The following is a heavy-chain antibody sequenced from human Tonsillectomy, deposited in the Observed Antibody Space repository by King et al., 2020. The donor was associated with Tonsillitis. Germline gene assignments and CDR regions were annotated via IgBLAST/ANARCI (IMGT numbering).Heavy chain of an antibody. J-gene: IGHJ4*02. CDR2: ISSLGSTI. CDR1: GFTFNDYH. D-gene: IGHD6-13*01. CDR3: AGGSEYSSRWYSEI. Sequence: VQPVESGGGLVKPGGSLRLSCAASGFTFNDYHMNWVRQAPGKGLEWVAYISSLGSTIYYAVSVKGRFTISRDNAKNSLFLQMNNLRAEDSAIYYCAGGSEYSSRWYSEIWGQGTLVTVSS. V-gene: IGHV3-11*01.